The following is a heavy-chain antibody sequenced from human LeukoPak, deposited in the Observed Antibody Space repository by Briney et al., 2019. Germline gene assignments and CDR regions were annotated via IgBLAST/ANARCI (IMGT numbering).Heavy chain of an antibody. CDR1: GYTFTSYA. Sequence: ASVTVSCKASGYTFTSYAMNWVRQAPGQGLEWMGWINTNTGNPTYAQGFTGRFVFSLDTSVSTAYLQISSLKAEDTAVYYCAREAATGGVIEFDYWGQGTLVTVSS. V-gene: IGHV7-4-1*02. J-gene: IGHJ4*02. CDR3: AREAATGGVIEFDY. CDR2: INTNTGNP. D-gene: IGHD3-16*02.